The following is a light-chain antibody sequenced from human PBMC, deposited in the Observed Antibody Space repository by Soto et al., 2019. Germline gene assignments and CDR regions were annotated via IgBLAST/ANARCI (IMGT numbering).Light chain of an antibody. J-gene: IGKJ2*01. CDR2: ASF. Sequence: DIQMTQSPSSLSASVGDSVTITCRTRQSISSYLNWYQQKPGKAPKLLISASFSLQSGAPSRFSGSGSGTDFTLTIISLQPEDFATYYCQQSYTAPFTFGQGTKLEIK. CDR1: QSISSY. V-gene: IGKV1-39*01. CDR3: QQSYTAPFT.